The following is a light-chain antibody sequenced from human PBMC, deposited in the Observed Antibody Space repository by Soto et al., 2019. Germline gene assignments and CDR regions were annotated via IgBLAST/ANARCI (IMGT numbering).Light chain of an antibody. J-gene: IGLJ3*02. Sequence: QAVVTQPRSVSGSPGQSVTISCTGTSSDVGGYDYVSWYQHHPGKAPKLMIYGVSKRPSGVPDRFSGSKSGNTASLTISGLQAEDEADYYCCSYAGSYTGVFGGGTKLTVL. CDR2: GVS. V-gene: IGLV2-11*01. CDR1: SSDVGGYDY. CDR3: CSYAGSYTGV.